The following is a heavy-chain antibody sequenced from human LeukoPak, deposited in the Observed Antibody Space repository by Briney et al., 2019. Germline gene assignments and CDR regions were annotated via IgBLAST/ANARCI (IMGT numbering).Heavy chain of an antibody. J-gene: IGHJ4*02. V-gene: IGHV3-30*18. D-gene: IGHD5-18*01. Sequence: GGSLRLSCAASGFTFSSSGMHWVRQAPGKGLEWVALISSDGSNKYYADSVRGRFTISRDNSNNALYLQMNSLRAEDTAVYYCAKDLSYGYSFEYWGQGTLVTVSS. CDR3: AKDLSYGYSFEY. CDR1: GFTFSSSG. CDR2: ISSDGSNK.